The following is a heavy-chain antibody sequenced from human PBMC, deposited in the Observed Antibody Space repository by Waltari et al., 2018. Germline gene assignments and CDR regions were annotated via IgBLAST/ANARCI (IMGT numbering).Heavy chain of an antibody. CDR1: GGTFSSYA. V-gene: IGHV1-69*05. J-gene: IGHJ4*02. CDR2: IIPILVTA. Sequence: QVQLVQSGAEVKKPGSSVKVSCKASGGTFSSYAISWVRQATGQGLEWMGGIIPILVTANYAQKFQGRVTITTDESTSTAYMERSSLRSEDTAVYYCARGINMGIAAAGSFYFDYWGQGTLVTVSS. CDR3: ARGINMGIAAAGSFYFDY. D-gene: IGHD6-13*01.